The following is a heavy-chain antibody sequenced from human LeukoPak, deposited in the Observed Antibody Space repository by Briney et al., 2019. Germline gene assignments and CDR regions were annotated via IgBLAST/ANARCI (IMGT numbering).Heavy chain of an antibody. CDR3: AKSVVPAAMGDYFDY. CDR1: GFTFDDYA. Sequence: PGGSLRLSCAASGFTFDDYAMHWVRQAPGKGLEWVSGISWNSGSIGYADSVKGRFTISRDNAKNSLYLQMNSLRAEDTALYYCAKSVVPAAMGDYFDYWGQGTLVTVSS. D-gene: IGHD2-2*01. J-gene: IGHJ4*02. V-gene: IGHV3-9*01. CDR2: ISWNSGSI.